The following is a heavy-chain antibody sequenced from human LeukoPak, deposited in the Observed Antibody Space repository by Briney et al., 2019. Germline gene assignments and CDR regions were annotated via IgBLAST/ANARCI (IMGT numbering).Heavy chain of an antibody. CDR2: ISGSGVST. J-gene: IGHJ4*02. V-gene: IGHV3-23*01. D-gene: IGHD3-10*01. CDR1: GFTFSGYA. CDR3: AKESRYYYGSGSFSSQFDY. Sequence: GGSLRLSCAASGFTFSGYAMSWVRQAPGKGLEWVSTISGSGVSTYYADSVKGRFTSSRDNSKNTLYLKMNTRRAEDTAVYYCAKESRYYYGSGSFSSQFDYWGQGNLVTVSS.